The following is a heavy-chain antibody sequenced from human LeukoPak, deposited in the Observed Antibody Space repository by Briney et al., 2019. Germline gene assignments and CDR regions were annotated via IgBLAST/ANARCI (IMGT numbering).Heavy chain of an antibody. CDR3: AKDLVYDFWSGYYTGIGYFDY. V-gene: IGHV3-11*01. J-gene: IGHJ4*02. CDR2: ISSSGSTI. CDR1: GFTFSDYY. Sequence: GGSLRLSCAASGFTFSDYYMSWIRQAPGKGLEWVSYISSSGSTIYYADSVKGRFTISRDNAKNSLYLQMNSLRAEDTAVYYCAKDLVYDFWSGYYTGIGYFDYWGQGTLVTVSS. D-gene: IGHD3-3*01.